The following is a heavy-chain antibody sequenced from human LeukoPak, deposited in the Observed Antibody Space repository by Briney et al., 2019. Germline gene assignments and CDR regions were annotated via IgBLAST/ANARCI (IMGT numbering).Heavy chain of an antibody. J-gene: IGHJ6*02. CDR3: ARGGGFDG. CDR2: INHNGNVN. D-gene: IGHD2-15*01. V-gene: IGHV3-7*03. Sequence: GGSLRLSCAASGFTFSSYWMNWARQAPGKGLEWVASINHNGNVNYYVDSVKGRFTISRDNAKNSLYLQMSNLRAEDTAVYFCARGGGFDGWGQGATVTVSS. CDR1: GFTFSSYW.